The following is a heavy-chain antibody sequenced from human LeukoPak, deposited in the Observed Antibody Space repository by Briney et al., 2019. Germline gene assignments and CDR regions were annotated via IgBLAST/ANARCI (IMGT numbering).Heavy chain of an antibody. CDR1: GGSISSYY. CDR2: IYYSGST. J-gene: IGHJ5*02. D-gene: IGHD2-2*03. CDR3: ARHRGYCSSTSCSYNWFDP. Sequence: SKTLSLTCTVSGGSISSYYWTWIRQPPGKGLEWIGYIYYSGSTKYNPSLKSRVTMSVDTSKNRFSLKLSSVTAADTAVYYCARHRGYCSSTSCSYNWFDPWGQGTLVTVSS. V-gene: IGHV4-59*08.